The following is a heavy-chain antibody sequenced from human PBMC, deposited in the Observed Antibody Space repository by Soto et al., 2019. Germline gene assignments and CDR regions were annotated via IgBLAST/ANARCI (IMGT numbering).Heavy chain of an antibody. CDR2: INPSGGST. D-gene: IGHD2-15*01. CDR3: ARDLPTEMVATRGLGWFDP. J-gene: IGHJ5*02. Sequence: QVQLVQSGAEVKKPGASVKVSCKASGYTFTSYYMHWVRQAPGQGLEWMGIINPSGGSTSYAQKFQGRVTMTRDTSTSTVYMELSSLRSEDTAVYYCARDLPTEMVATRGLGWFDPWGQGTLVTVSS. V-gene: IGHV1-46*01. CDR1: GYTFTSYY.